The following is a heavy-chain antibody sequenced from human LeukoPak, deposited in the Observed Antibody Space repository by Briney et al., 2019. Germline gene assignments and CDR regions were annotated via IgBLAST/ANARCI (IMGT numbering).Heavy chain of an antibody. V-gene: IGHV3-53*01. D-gene: IGHD1-26*01. Sequence: GGSLRLSCAASGFTVSSNYMSWVRQAPGKGLEWVSVIYSGGSTYYADSVKGRFTISRDNSKNTLYLQMNSLRAEDTAVYYCARDLFVGATTVLDYWGQGTLVTVSS. J-gene: IGHJ4*02. CDR3: ARDLFVGATTVLDY. CDR2: IYSGGST. CDR1: GFTVSSNY.